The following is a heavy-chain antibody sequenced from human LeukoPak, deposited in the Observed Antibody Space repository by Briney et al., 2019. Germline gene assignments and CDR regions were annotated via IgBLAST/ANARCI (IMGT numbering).Heavy chain of an antibody. CDR1: GGSISSSSFY. D-gene: IGHD3-10*01. V-gene: IGHV4-39*01. Sequence: SETLSLTCTVSGGSISSSSFYWGWIRQPPGKGLEWIGSIYYSGSTYYNPSLKSRVTISVDTSKNQFSLKLSSVTAADTAVYYCARHRYYYRSGSYYGAPYYMDVWGKGTTVTISS. J-gene: IGHJ6*03. CDR3: ARHRYYYRSGSYYGAPYYMDV. CDR2: IYYSGST.